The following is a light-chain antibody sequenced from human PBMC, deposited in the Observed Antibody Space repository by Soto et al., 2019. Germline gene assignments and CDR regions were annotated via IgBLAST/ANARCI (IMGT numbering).Light chain of an antibody. J-gene: IGKJ3*01. CDR2: AAS. CDR1: QDISND. CDR3: LQDNNYPFT. Sequence: AIQVTQSPSSLSASVGDRVTITCRASQDISNDLGWYQQKPGKAHKLLIYAASSLQGGVPSRFSGSGSGTDFTLTISSLQPEDFAAYYCLQDNNYPFTFGPGTKVDIK. V-gene: IGKV1-6*01.